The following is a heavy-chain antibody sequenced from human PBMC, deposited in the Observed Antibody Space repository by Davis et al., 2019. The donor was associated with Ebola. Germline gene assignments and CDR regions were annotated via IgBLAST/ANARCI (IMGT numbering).Heavy chain of an antibody. Sequence: GESLKISCAASGFTFSSYSMNWVRQAPGKGLEWVSSISSSSSYIYYADSVKGRFTISRDNAKNSLYLQMNSLRAEDTAVYYCARDEKYYDFWSGYYISYYYMDVWGKGTTVTVSS. V-gene: IGHV3-21*01. CDR2: ISSSSSYI. CDR3: ARDEKYYDFWSGYYISYYYMDV. CDR1: GFTFSSYS. J-gene: IGHJ6*03. D-gene: IGHD3-3*01.